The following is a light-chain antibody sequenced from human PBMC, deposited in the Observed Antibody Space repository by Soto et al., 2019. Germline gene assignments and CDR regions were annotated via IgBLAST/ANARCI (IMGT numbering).Light chain of an antibody. CDR1: QSISSNS. CDR3: QQYGSSPVT. Sequence: EIVLTQSPGTLSLSPGERATLSCRASQSISSNSLAWYQQIPGQAPRLLIYGASVRATGITDRFSGSGSGTDFTLTISRLEAEDFAVYFCQQYGSSPVTFDGGTKVEIK. V-gene: IGKV3-20*01. CDR2: GAS. J-gene: IGKJ4*01.